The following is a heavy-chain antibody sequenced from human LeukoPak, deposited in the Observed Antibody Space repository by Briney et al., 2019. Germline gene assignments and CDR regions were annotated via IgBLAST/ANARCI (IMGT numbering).Heavy chain of an antibody. J-gene: IGHJ5*02. V-gene: IGHV4-59*01. Sequence: PSETLSLTCTVSGGSISSYYWSWIRQPPGKGLEWIGYIYYSGSTNYNPSLKSQVTISVDTSKNQFSLKLSSVTAADTAVYYCARDIGYGVVAATPVFWFDPWGQGTLVTVSS. CDR1: GGSISSYY. CDR3: ARDIGYGVVAATPVFWFDP. CDR2: IYYSGST. D-gene: IGHD2-15*01.